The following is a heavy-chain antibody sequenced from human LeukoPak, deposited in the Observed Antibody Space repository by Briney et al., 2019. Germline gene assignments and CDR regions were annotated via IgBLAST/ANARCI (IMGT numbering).Heavy chain of an antibody. CDR3: ARRYSSSWVGFNWFDP. V-gene: IGHV5-51*01. J-gene: IGHJ5*02. CDR2: IYPGDSDT. D-gene: IGHD6-6*01. CDR1: GYXFSTYW. Sequence: GESLKISCNGSGYXFSTYWIAWVRQMPGKGLEWMGIIYPGDSDTRYSPSFQGQVTISADKSISTAYLQWSSLKASDTAMYYCARRYSSSWVGFNWFDPWGQGTLVTVSS.